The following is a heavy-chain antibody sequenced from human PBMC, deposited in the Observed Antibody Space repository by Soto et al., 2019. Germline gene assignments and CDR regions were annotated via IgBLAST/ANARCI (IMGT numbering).Heavy chain of an antibody. J-gene: IGHJ4*02. CDR2: SYSDGTT. CDR1: GITLSGNS. Sequence: QPGGSLRLSCAASGITLSGNSMNWVRQAPGKGLEGVSVSYSDGTTYYADSVKGRFTISRDNSRNTLFLQTNALRGEDTAVYYCARERDGVLDYWGQGTLVTVSS. CDR3: ARERDGVLDY. D-gene: IGHD3-16*01. V-gene: IGHV3-66*01.